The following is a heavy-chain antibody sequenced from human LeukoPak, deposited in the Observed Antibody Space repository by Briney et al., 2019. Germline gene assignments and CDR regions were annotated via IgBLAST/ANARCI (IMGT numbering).Heavy chain of an antibody. CDR1: GFTFSSYD. CDR2: IRYDGSNK. CDR3: AKGSKAVLFTRDHYMDV. V-gene: IGHV3-30*02. Sequence: PGGSLRLSCAASGFTFSSYDIHWVRQAPGKGLEWVAFIRYDGSNKYYADSARGRFTISRDNSKNTLYLQMNSLRAEDTAVYFCAKGSKAVLFTRDHYMDVWGKGTTVTISS. J-gene: IGHJ6*03. D-gene: IGHD6-19*01.